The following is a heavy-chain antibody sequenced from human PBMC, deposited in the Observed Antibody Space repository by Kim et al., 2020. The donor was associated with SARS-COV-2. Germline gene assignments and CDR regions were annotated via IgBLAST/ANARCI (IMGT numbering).Heavy chain of an antibody. J-gene: IGHJ3*02. CDR3: ARDGRVGATPGDDAFDI. CDR2: IIPIFGTA. D-gene: IGHD1-26*01. V-gene: IGHV1-69*13. Sequence: SVKVSCKASGGTFSSYAISWVRQAPGQGLEWMGGIIPIFGTANYAQKFQGRVTITADESTSTAYMELSSLRSEDTAVYYCARDGRVGATPGDDAFDIWGQGTMVTVSS. CDR1: GGTFSSYA.